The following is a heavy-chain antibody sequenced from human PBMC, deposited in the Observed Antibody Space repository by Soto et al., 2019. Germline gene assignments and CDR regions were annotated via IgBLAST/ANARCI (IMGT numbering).Heavy chain of an antibody. D-gene: IGHD5-18*01. CDR1: GFTFSSYA. CDR3: AKVGYSYGYLFDY. V-gene: IGHV3-23*01. J-gene: IGHJ4*02. Sequence: GGSLRLSCAASGFTFSSYAMNWVRQAPGKGLEWVSVISGSGDSTYYADSVKGRFTISRDNSKNTLYLQMNSLRTEDTAVYYCAKVGYSYGYLFDYWGQGTLVTVSS. CDR2: ISGSGDST.